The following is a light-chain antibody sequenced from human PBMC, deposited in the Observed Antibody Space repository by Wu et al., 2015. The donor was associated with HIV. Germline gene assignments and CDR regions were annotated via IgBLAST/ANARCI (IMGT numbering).Light chain of an antibody. CDR2: GAS. J-gene: IGKJ2*03. Sequence: EIVMTQSPATLSVSPGERATLSCRASQSVSSNLAWYQQKPGQAPRLLIYGASTRATGIPARFSGSGSGTEFTLTISSLQSEDFAVYYCQQYNNWPPGISFGQGTKLEIK. CDR3: QQYNNWPPGIS. CDR1: QSVSSN. V-gene: IGKV3-15*01.